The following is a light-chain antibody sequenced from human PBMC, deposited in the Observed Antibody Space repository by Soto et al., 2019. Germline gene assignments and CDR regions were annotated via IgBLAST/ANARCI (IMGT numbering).Light chain of an antibody. CDR3: QQLTDWPPQWT. J-gene: IGKJ1*01. CDR2: DAS. V-gene: IGKV3-11*01. Sequence: EVVLTQSPDTLSLPPGERATLSCRASQSISSYLASYQQKPGQAPRLLIYDASSRATGIPARFSGSGSGTDFTLTIRSLEPEDFAVYYCQQLTDWPPQWTLGQWTKVEIK. CDR1: QSISSY.